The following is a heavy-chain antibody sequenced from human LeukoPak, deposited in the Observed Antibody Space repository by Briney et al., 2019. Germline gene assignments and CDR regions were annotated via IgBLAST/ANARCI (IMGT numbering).Heavy chain of an antibody. Sequence: LGASVKVSCKASGYTFTGYYIHWVRQAPGQGLEWMGWITPNNGGTKYVQKFQGRVTMTRDTSISTAYMELSRLTSDDTALYYCARGGWASAFDYWGQGTLVTVSS. CDR2: ITPNNGGT. D-gene: IGHD6-19*01. J-gene: IGHJ4*02. V-gene: IGHV1-2*03. CDR3: ARGGWASAFDY. CDR1: GYTFTGYY.